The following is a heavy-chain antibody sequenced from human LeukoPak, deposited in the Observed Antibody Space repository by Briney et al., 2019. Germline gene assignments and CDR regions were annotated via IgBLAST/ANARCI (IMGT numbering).Heavy chain of an antibody. CDR2: IYSGGST. CDR3: ARVGSNEVAVAGAEHYYYYYMDV. V-gene: IGHV3-53*01. Sequence: GGSLRLSCAASGFTVSSNYMSWARQAPGKGLEWVSVIYSGGSTYYADSVKGRFTISRDNSKNTLYLQMNSLRAEDTAVYYCARVGSNEVAVAGAEHYYYYYMDVWGKGTTVTISS. J-gene: IGHJ6*03. CDR1: GFTVSSNY. D-gene: IGHD6-19*01.